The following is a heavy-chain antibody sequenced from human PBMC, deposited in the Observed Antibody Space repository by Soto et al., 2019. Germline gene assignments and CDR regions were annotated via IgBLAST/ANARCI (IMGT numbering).Heavy chain of an antibody. CDR2: IYYSGST. CDR3: ARRWGDAFDI. V-gene: IGHV4-59*08. D-gene: IGHD3-16*01. CDR1: GGSISSYY. Sequence: QVQLQESGPGLVKPSETLSLTCTVSGGSISSYYWSWIRQPPGKGLEWIGYIYYSGSTNYNPSLXGXGXIXXDTSKKPFSLKLRSVTAADTAVYYCARRWGDAFDIWGRGTMVTVSS. J-gene: IGHJ3*02.